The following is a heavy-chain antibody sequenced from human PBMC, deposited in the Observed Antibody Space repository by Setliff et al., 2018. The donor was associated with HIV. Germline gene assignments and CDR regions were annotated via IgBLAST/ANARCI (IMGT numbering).Heavy chain of an antibody. V-gene: IGHV4-31*03. CDR2: VYYTGTS. D-gene: IGHD2-2*01. CDR3: ARGESTTWDLAEYFQH. CDR1: GVSVSSGGYY. Sequence: SETLSLTCTVSGVSVSSGGYYWSWIRQHPGKGLEWIGYVYYTGTSYFNPSLKSRITISVDTSKNHFSLKLGFVTAADTAVYYCARGESTTWDLAEYFQHWGHGTLLTVSS. J-gene: IGHJ1*01.